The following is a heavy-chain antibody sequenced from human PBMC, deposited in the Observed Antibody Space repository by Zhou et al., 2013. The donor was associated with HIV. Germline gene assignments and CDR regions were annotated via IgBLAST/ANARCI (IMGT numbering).Heavy chain of an antibody. V-gene: IGHV1-2*02. CDR2: INPNGGGT. J-gene: IGHJ4*02. Sequence: QLVQSGAEVKPPGASVKVSCKASGYTFSEYYLHWVRQAPGQGLEWMGWINPNGGGTNYAQKFQHRVTVTRDASISTAYVELTGLTSDDTAIYYCARDSPSPMADIDYWGQGTLVTVSS. D-gene: IGHD6-19*01. CDR1: GYTFSEYY. CDR3: ARDSPSPMADIDY.